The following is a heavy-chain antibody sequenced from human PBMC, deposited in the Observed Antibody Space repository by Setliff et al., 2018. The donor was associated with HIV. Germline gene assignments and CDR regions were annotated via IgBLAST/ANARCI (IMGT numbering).Heavy chain of an antibody. CDR3: ARHGTYEAHYSYMDV. CDR2: IYHSGTT. V-gene: IGHV4-59*08. J-gene: IGHJ6*03. D-gene: IGHD1-1*01. CDR1: DASISSHY. Sequence: SETLSLTCTVSDASISSHYWAWIRQPPGKGLEWIGSIYHSGTTYDNPSLKSRVTISVDSSKNHSSLILSSVTAADTAVYYCARHGTYEAHYSYMDVWGQGTMVTVSS.